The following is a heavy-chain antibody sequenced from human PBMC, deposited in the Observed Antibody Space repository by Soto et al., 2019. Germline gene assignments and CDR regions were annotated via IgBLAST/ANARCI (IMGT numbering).Heavy chain of an antibody. J-gene: IGHJ4*02. Sequence: SETLSLTYAVDGGAFSGYYCTLLRAPPETGLEWSWEISDSGNTNYKPPLKSRVTISVDTSENQFSLQLTSVTAADTAVYYCGRNKITALFDYWGQGTLVTVSS. CDR1: GGAFSGYY. CDR2: ISDSGNT. V-gene: IGHV4-34*01. D-gene: IGHD3-10*01. CDR3: GRNKITALFDY.